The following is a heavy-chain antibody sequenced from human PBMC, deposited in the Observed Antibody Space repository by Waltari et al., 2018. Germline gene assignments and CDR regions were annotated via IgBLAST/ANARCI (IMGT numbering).Heavy chain of an antibody. CDR3: ARDSGDGYNWYDY. CDR2: IHYSGST. CDR1: GGSISSSSYY. Sequence: QLQLQESGPGLVKPSETLSLTCTVSGGSISSSSYYWGWIRQPPGKGLEWIGSIHYSGSTYYNPSLKSRVTISVDTSKNQFSLKLSSVTAADTAVYYCARDSGDGYNWYDYWGQGTLVTVSS. J-gene: IGHJ4*02. D-gene: IGHD5-12*01. V-gene: IGHV4-39*07.